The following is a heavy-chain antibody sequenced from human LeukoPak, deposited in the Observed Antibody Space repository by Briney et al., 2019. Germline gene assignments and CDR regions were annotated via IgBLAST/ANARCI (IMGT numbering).Heavy chain of an antibody. CDR2: IYHSGST. CDR3: ARGGGYFDWLYYFDY. V-gene: IGHV4-38-2*02. Sequence: ASETLSLTCTVSGYSISSGYYWGWIRQPPGKGLEWIGSIYHSGSTYYNPSLKSRVTISVDTSKNQFSLKLSSVTAADTAVYYCARGGGYFDWLYYFDYWGQGTLVTVSS. CDR1: GYSISSGYY. J-gene: IGHJ4*02. D-gene: IGHD3-9*01.